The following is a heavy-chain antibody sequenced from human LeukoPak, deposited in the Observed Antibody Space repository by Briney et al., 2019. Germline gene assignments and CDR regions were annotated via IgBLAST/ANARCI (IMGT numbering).Heavy chain of an antibody. D-gene: IGHD3-10*01. V-gene: IGHV3-30*02. CDR3: ANTLYGTGSYYLFDY. CDR2: IQYDGSNK. CDR1: GFTFSSYG. Sequence: GGSLRLSCTASGFTFSSYGIHWVRQAPGKGLEWVAFIQYDGSNKYYADSVKGRFTISRDNSKNTLYLQMNSLRAEDTAVYYCANTLYGTGSYYLFDYWGQGTLVTVSS. J-gene: IGHJ4*02.